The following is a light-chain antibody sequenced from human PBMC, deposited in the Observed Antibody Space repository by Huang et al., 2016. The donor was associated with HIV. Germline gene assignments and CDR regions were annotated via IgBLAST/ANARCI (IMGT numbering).Light chain of an antibody. CDR2: GAS. CDR1: QLINSY. Sequence: DIQMTQAPSSLSAPVGDRVIITCRASQLINSYLNWYQQMSGRAPKLLISGASTLQGGVSPRFSGSGSGTDFTLTITDVQPEDSATYFCQQSYNIPRTFGQGTLLEI. CDR3: QQSYNIPRT. V-gene: IGKV1-39*01. J-gene: IGKJ2*01.